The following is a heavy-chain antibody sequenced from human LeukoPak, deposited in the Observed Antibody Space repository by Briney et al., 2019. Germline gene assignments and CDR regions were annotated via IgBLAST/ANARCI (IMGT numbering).Heavy chain of an antibody. D-gene: IGHD6-19*01. V-gene: IGHV3-11*06. CDR1: GFTFSDYY. Sequence: GGSLRLSCAASGFTFSDYYMSWIRQAPGKGLEWVSYISSSSTYKNYADSVKGRFTISRDNSKNTLYLQMNSLRAEDTAVYYCAKDRVGSGWQLSYYYYGMDVWGQGTTVTVSS. CDR3: AKDRVGSGWQLSYYYYGMDV. CDR2: ISSSSTYK. J-gene: IGHJ6*02.